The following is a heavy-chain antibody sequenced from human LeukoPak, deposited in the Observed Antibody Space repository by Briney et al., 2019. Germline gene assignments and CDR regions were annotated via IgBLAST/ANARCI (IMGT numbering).Heavy chain of an antibody. J-gene: IGHJ6*04. CDR2: ISSSSSYI. V-gene: IGHV3-21*01. Sequence: GGSLRLSCAASGFTFSSYSMNWVRQAPGKGLDWVSSISSSSSYIYYADSVKGRFTISRDNAKNSLYLQMNSLRAEDTAVYYCAELGITMIGGVWGKGTTVTISS. CDR3: AELGITMIGGV. D-gene: IGHD3-10*02. CDR1: GFTFSSYS.